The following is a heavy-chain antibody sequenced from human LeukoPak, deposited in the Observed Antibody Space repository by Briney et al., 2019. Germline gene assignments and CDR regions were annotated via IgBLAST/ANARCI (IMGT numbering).Heavy chain of an antibody. J-gene: IGHJ4*02. Sequence: SETLSLTCNVSGGSISNRAYYWAWIRQPPGKGLEWIGSVFYSGSTYYNPSLKSRVTISVDTSKNQFSLKLSSATAADTAVYYCARAKYYKVLTGYYFDYWGQGALVTVSS. CDR1: GGSISNRAYY. CDR3: ARAKYYKVLTGYYFDY. V-gene: IGHV4-39*07. CDR2: VFYSGST. D-gene: IGHD3-9*01.